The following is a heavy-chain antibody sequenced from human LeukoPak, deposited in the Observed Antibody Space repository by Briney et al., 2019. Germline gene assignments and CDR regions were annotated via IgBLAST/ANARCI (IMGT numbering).Heavy chain of an antibody. J-gene: IGHJ4*02. Sequence: PGGSVRLSCAASRFTFSSYWMSWVREARGKGLVGVANIKQDGSEKYYVVSVKGRSTISRDNAKNSLYLQMNSLSAEHTAVYYCGGPSTYYYSLSGFYWVRGTVDSVSS. CDR2: IKQDGSEK. D-gene: IGHD3-3*01. V-gene: IGHV3-7*01. CDR3: GGPSTYYYSLSGFY. CDR1: RFTFSSYW.